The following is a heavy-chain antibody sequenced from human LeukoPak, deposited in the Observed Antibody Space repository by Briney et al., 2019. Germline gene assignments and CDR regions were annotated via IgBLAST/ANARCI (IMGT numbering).Heavy chain of an antibody. CDR1: GGSISSRSYY. V-gene: IGHV4-39*01. CDR2: IYYSGST. D-gene: IGHD3-10*01. CDR3: ARSYGSGSSQWGAFDI. J-gene: IGHJ3*02. Sequence: SETLSLTCTVSGGSISSRSYYWGWIRQPPGKGLEWIGSIYYSGSTYYNPSLKSRVTISVDTSKNQFSLKLRSVTAADTAVYYCARSYGSGSSQWGAFDIWGQGTIVTVSS.